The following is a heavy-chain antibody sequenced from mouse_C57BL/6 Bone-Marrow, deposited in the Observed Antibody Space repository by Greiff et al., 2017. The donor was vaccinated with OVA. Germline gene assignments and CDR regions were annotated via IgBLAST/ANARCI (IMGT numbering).Heavy chain of an antibody. D-gene: IGHD4-1*01. J-gene: IGHJ4*01. CDR1: GYTFTDYY. V-gene: IGHV1-26*01. CDR3: GREELGAMDY. Sequence: VQLQQSGPELVKPGASVKISCKASGYTFTDYYMNWVKQSHGKSLEWIGDINPNNGGTSYNQKFKGKATLTVDKSSSTAYMELRSLTSEDSAVYYCGREELGAMDYWGQGTSVTVSS. CDR2: INPNNGGT.